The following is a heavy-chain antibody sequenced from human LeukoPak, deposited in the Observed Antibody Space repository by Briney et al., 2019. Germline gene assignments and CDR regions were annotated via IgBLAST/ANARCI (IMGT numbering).Heavy chain of an antibody. CDR1: GFTFSSYG. J-gene: IGHJ6*03. CDR3: AKLAGQDIVVVPAANGYYYYYMDV. CDR2: IRYDGSNK. V-gene: IGHV3-30*02. Sequence: PGGSLRLSCAASGFTFSSYGMHWVRQAPGKGLEWVAFIRYDGSNKYYADSVKGRFTISRHNSKNTLYLQMNSLRAEDTAVYYCAKLAGQDIVVVPAANGYYYYYMDVWGKGTTVTISS. D-gene: IGHD2-2*01.